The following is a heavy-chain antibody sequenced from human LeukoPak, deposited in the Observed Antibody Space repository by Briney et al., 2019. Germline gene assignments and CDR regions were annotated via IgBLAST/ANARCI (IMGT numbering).Heavy chain of an antibody. D-gene: IGHD3-10*01. CDR1: GFTFSSHW. CDR2: INQDGSEK. V-gene: IGHV3-7*02. Sequence: GGSLRLSCAASGFTFSSHWMSWVRQAPGKGLEWVANINQDGSEKYYVDSVKGRFTISRDNAKNSLYLQMSSLRAEDTAVYYCAGKLGYYGSGSLRFDYWGQGTLVTVSS. CDR3: AGKLGYYGSGSLRFDY. J-gene: IGHJ4*02.